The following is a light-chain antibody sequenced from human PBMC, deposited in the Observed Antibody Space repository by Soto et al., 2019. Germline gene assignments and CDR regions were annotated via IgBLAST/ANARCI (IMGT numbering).Light chain of an antibody. CDR2: DAS. CDR1: HSLIKW. J-gene: IGKJ1*01. V-gene: IGKV1-5*01. Sequence: DIQMTQSPTTLSASVGDRVTITCRASHSLIKWLAWYQQKPGKAPKLLIYDASSLESGVPSRFSGSGSGTEFTLSISSLQPDDFATYYCQQYNSDSWTFGQGTKVDIK. CDR3: QQYNSDSWT.